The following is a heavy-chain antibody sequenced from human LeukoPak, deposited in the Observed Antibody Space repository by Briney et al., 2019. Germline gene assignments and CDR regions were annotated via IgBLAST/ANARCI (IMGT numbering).Heavy chain of an antibody. J-gene: IGHJ3*02. CDR3: ARGDIVATAFDI. CDR1: GFTFSSYG. Sequence: GRSLRLSCAASGFTFSSYGMHWVRQAPGKGLEWVAVISYDGSNKYYADSVKGRFTISRDNSKNTLYLQMNSLRAEDTAVYYCARGDIVATAFDIWGQGTMVTVSS. D-gene: IGHD5-12*01. V-gene: IGHV3-30*03. CDR2: ISYDGSNK.